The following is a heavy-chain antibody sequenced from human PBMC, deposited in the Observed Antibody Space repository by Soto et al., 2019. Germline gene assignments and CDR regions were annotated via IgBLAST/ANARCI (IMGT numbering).Heavy chain of an antibody. CDR1: GFTFSTYA. D-gene: IGHD3-10*01. V-gene: IGHV3-48*01. CDR3: VRAQNFGSS. Sequence: PGGSLRLSCAASGFTFSTYAMNWVRQAPGKGLEWVSYISSSSGAIHYADSVQGRFTTSRDNGKNSLYLQMNSLRAEDTAVYYCVRAQNFGSSWGQGSLVTVS. J-gene: IGHJ5*02. CDR2: ISSSSGAI.